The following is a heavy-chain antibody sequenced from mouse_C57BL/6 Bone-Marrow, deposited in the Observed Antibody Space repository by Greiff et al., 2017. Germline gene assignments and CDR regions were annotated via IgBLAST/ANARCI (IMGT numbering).Heavy chain of an antibody. Sequence: EVKVVESGGGLVKPGGSLKLSCAASGFTFSSYTMSWVRQTPEKRLQWVAAISGGGGNTYYPASVKGRFTISRDNDKNILYLQMSSLRSEDTALDYCSRQITTVVATKYFDVWGTGTTVTVSS. CDR3: SRQITTVVATKYFDV. V-gene: IGHV5-9*01. D-gene: IGHD1-1*01. J-gene: IGHJ1*03. CDR1: GFTFSSYT. CDR2: ISGGGGNT.